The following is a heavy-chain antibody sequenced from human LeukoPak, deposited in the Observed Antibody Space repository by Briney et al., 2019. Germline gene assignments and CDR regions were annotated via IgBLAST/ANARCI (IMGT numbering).Heavy chain of an antibody. CDR1: GGSISSYY. CDR3: ARLNYCSGGSCYTSFFDY. V-gene: IGHV4-59*12. Sequence: PSETLSLTCTVSGGSISSYYWSWIRQPPGKGLEWIGYIYYSGSTNYNPSLKSRVTISVDTSKNQFSLKLSSVTAADTAVYYCARLNYCSGGSCYTSFFDYWGQGTLVTVSS. J-gene: IGHJ4*02. D-gene: IGHD2-15*01. CDR2: IYYSGST.